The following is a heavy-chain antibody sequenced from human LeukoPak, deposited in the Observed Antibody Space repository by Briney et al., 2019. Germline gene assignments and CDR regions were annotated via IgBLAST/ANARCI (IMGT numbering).Heavy chain of an antibody. CDR2: IRYDGSNK. D-gene: IGHD3-3*01. V-gene: IGHV3-30*02. CDR3: AKGDTIFGVVTHFDY. Sequence: PGGSLRLSCAASGFTFSSYGMHWVRQAPGKGLEWVAFIRYDGSNKYYADSVKGRFTISRDNSKNTLYLQMNSLRAEDTAVYYCAKGDTIFGVVTHFDYWGQGTLVTVSS. J-gene: IGHJ4*02. CDR1: GFTFSSYG.